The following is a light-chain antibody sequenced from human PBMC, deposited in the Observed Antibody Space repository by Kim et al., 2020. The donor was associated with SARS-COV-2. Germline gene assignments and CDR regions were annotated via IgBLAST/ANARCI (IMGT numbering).Light chain of an antibody. CDR2: GAS. CDR3: QQYNNWPPWT. V-gene: IGKV3-15*01. CDR1: QSVSSN. Sequence: SPWERSTLSCRARQSVSSNLAWYQQKPGQAPRLLIYGASTRATGIPARFSGSGSGTEFTLTISSLQSEDFAVYYCQQYNNWPPWTFGQGTKVDIK. J-gene: IGKJ1*01.